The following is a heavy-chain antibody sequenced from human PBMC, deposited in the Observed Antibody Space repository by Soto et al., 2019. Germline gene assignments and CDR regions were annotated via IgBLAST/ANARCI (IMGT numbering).Heavy chain of an antibody. D-gene: IGHD3-22*01. CDR1: GYPFTHYD. CDR2: INPGGGYT. Sequence: SSLKPSFTAPGYPFTHYDMHWGRLAPGQELAWIGVINPGGGYTTYAQKFQGRVTMTRDTSTSTVYMELSSLKSEDTAVYYCWSVQHDSRCTSRGDWG. CDR3: WSVQHDSRCTSRGD. J-gene: IGHJ1*01. V-gene: IGHV1-46*01.